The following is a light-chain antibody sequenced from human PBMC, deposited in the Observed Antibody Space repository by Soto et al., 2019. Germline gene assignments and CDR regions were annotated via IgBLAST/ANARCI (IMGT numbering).Light chain of an antibody. CDR2: GAS. CDR3: QQYENSPIT. V-gene: IGKV3-20*01. CDR1: QSLSSNF. J-gene: IGKJ5*01. Sequence: GLTQSPGTLSLSPGERATLSCRASQSLSSNFLAWYQQKPGQAPRLLIYGASSRATGIPDRFSGTGSETDFTLTINRLEPEDFAVYYCQQYENSPITFGQGTRLEIK.